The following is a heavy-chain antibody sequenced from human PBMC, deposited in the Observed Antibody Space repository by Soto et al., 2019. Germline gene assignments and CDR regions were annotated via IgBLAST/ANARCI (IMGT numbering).Heavy chain of an antibody. D-gene: IGHD4-17*01. CDR2: ISASGGNT. CDR3: AHPRGYGVFDAYDI. J-gene: IGHJ3*02. V-gene: IGHV3-23*01. Sequence: LRLSCAASGFTFTTYAMNWVRQAPGKGLEWVSAISASGGNTYCADSVKGRFTVSRDNSLNALYLQMNSLRIEDTAVYYCAHPRGYGVFDAYDIWGQGTMVTVSS. CDR1: GFTFTTYA.